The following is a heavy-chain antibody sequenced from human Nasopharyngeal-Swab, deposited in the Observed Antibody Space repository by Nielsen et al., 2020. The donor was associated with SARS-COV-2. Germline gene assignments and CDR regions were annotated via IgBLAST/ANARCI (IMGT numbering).Heavy chain of an antibody. CDR3: ARATYYYDSSGYYSEGVFDY. CDR2: IYYSGST. V-gene: IGHV4-39*01. D-gene: IGHD3-22*01. J-gene: IGHJ4*02. CDR1: GGSISSSSYY. Sequence: SETLSLTCTVSGGSISSSSYYWGWIRQPPGKGLEWIGSIYYSGSTYYTPSLKSRVTISVDTSKNQFSLKPSSVTAADTAVYYCARATYYYDSSGYYSEGVFDYWGQGTLVTVSS.